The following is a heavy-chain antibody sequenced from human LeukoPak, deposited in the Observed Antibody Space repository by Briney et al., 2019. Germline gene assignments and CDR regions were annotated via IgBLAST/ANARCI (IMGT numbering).Heavy chain of an antibody. J-gene: IGHJ3*02. CDR2: IKQDGSEK. CDR1: GFTFSSYW. V-gene: IGHV3-7*01. D-gene: IGHD4-23*01. CDR3: AVRWSPRGDAFDI. Sequence: GGSLRLSCAASGFTFSSYWMSWVRQAPGKGLEWVANIKQDGSEKYYVDSLKGRFTISRDNSKNTLYLQMNSLRAEDTAVYYCAVRWSPRGDAFDIWGQGTMVTVSS.